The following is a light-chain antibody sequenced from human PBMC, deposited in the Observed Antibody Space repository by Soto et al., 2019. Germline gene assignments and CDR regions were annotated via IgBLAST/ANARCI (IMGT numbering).Light chain of an antibody. Sequence: EIVLTQSPGTLSLSPGERATLSCRASQSVSTNYLAWYQRKPGQAPRLLIYGASYRATDIPNRFSGSGSGPDFTLTITRLKAEDFAVYYCQQYGSSPPTFGQGTKVEIK. CDR2: GAS. V-gene: IGKV3-20*01. CDR3: QQYGSSPPT. CDR1: QSVSTNY. J-gene: IGKJ1*01.